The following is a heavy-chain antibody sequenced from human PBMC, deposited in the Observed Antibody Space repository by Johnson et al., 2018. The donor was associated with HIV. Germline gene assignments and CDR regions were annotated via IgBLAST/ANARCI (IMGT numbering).Heavy chain of an antibody. CDR2: ISASGASA. CDR3: AKGPAATDAFDI. V-gene: IGHV3-23*04. Sequence: VQLVESGGGLGQPGGSLRLSCASSGFTFSSFTMSWVRQAPGKGLQWISAISASGASAFYADSVKGRFTMSRDNSQDTLYLQMNSLRAEDTALYYCAKGPAATDAFDIWGQGTMVTVSS. CDR1: GFTFSSFT. D-gene: IGHD2-2*01. J-gene: IGHJ3*02.